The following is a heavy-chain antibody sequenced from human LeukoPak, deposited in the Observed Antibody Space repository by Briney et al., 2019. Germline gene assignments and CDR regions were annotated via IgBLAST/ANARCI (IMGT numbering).Heavy chain of an antibody. J-gene: IGHJ4*02. CDR2: MNPNSGNT. V-gene: IGHV1-8*02. CDR3: ARGRTEYSGSYEFDY. D-gene: IGHD1-26*01. CDR1: GGTFSSYG. Sequence: ASVKVSCKASGGTFSSYGISWVRQAPGQGLEWMGWMNPNSGNTGYAQKFQGRVTMTRNTSISTAYMELSSLRSEDTAVYYCARGRTEYSGSYEFDYWGQGTLVTVSS.